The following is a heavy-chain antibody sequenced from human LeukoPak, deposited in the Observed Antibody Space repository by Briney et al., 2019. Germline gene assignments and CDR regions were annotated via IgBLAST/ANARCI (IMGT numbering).Heavy chain of an antibody. CDR3: ARQEGAVAGTLIY. D-gene: IGHD6-19*01. CDR2: IYPDDSDT. J-gene: IGHJ4*02. Sequence: PGESLKISCKGSGYSFSTYWIGWVRQMPGKGLEWMGIIYPDDSDTRYSPSFQGQVTISADKSISTAYLQWSSLKASDTAMYYCARQEGAVAGTLIYWGQGTQVTVSS. CDR1: GYSFSTYW. V-gene: IGHV5-51*01.